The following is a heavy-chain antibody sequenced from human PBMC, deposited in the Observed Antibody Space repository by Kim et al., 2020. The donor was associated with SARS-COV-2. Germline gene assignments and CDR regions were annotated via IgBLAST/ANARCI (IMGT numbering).Heavy chain of an antibody. Sequence: VNGRFTISRDNAKNSLYLQMSGLRAEDTAVYYCASGTVAAAYYYYGMDVWGQGTTVTVSS. D-gene: IGHD6-19*01. V-gene: IGHV3-11*03. J-gene: IGHJ6*02. CDR3: ASGTVAAAYYYYGMDV.